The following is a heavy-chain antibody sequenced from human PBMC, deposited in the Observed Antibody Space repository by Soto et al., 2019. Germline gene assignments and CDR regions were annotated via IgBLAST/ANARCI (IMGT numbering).Heavy chain of an antibody. D-gene: IGHD6-19*01. V-gene: IGHV2-5*01. CDR3: ARIGGGGSGWTLIDY. J-gene: IGHJ4*02. CDR1: GFSLSTIGVG. CDR2: IYWNDGK. Sequence: QITLKESGPPLVKPTQTLTLTCTFSGFSLSTIGVGVGWVRQPPGKALEWLALIYWNDGKRYSPSLKSRVTISKDTSKNQVVLTMTNMDPADTGTYYCARIGGGGSGWTLIDYWGQGTLVTVSS.